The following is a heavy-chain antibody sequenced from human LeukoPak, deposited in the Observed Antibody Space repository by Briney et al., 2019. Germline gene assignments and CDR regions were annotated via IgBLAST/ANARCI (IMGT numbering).Heavy chain of an antibody. J-gene: IGHJ4*02. CDR3: ARVGVHCGGDCYAFDY. CDR2: IIPIFGTA. Sequence: SVKVSCKASGGTFSSYAISWVRQAPGQGLEWMGGIIPIFGTANYAQKFQGRVTVTTDESTSTAYMELSSLRSEDTAVYYCARVGVHCGGDCYAFDYWGQGTLVTVSS. D-gene: IGHD2-21*02. CDR1: GGTFSSYA. V-gene: IGHV1-69*05.